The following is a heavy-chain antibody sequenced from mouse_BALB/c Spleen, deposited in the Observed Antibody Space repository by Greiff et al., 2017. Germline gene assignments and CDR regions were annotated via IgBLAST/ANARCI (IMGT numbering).Heavy chain of an antibody. CDR3: ARRRDGPFAY. J-gene: IGHJ3*01. CDR1: GYTFTSYW. D-gene: IGHD1-2*01. V-gene: IGHV1-7*01. Sequence: QVQLKQSGAELAKPGASVKMSCKASGYTFTSYWMHWVKQRPGQGLEWIGYINPSTGYTEYNQKFKDKATLTADKSSSTAYMQLSSLTSEDSAVYYCARRRDGPFAYWGQGTLVTVSA. CDR2: INPSTGYT.